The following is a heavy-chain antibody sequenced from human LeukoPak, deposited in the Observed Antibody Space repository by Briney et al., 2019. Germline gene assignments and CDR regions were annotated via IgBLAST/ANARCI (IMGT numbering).Heavy chain of an antibody. Sequence: PSETLSLTCAVYGGSFSGYYWSWICQPPGKGLEWIGEINHSGSTNYNPSLKSRVTISVDTSKNQFSLKLSSVTAADTAVYYCARGTAQLDYWGQGTLVTVSS. V-gene: IGHV4-34*01. J-gene: IGHJ4*02. CDR2: INHSGST. CDR3: ARGTAQLDY. CDR1: GGSFSGYY.